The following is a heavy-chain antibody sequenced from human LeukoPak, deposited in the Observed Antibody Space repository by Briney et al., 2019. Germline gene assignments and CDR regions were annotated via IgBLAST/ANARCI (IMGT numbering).Heavy chain of an antibody. D-gene: IGHD5-18*01. J-gene: IGHJ4*02. Sequence: PGRSLRLSCAASGFTFSNYAMHWVRQAPGKGLEWVAVISYDGSNKYYADSVKGRFTISRDNSKNTVYLQMNSLRAEDTAVYYCARDRDTRVGPTDIDYWGQGTPVTVSS. CDR3: ARDRDTRVGPTDIDY. CDR1: GFTFSNYA. V-gene: IGHV3-30*04. CDR2: ISYDGSNK.